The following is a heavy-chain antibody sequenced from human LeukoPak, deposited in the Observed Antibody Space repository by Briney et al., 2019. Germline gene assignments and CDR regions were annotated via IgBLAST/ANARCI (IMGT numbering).Heavy chain of an antibody. CDR1: GASISSGGDY. Sequence: PSQTLSLTCTVSGASISSGGDYWSWIRQHPGKGLEWIGYIYYSGSTYYNPSLKSRVTISEDTSKNQFSLKLSSVTAADTAVYYRASRIGYSYGIDYWGQGTLVTVSS. V-gene: IGHV4-31*03. D-gene: IGHD5-18*01. CDR2: IYYSGST. CDR3: ASRIGYSYGIDY. J-gene: IGHJ4*02.